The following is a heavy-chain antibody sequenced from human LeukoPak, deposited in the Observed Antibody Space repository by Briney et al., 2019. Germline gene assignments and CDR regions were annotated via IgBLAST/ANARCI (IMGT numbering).Heavy chain of an antibody. CDR2: IKSKTDGETT. CDR1: GVTFSNAW. V-gene: IGHV3-15*01. CDR3: TIYTYGVIDY. D-gene: IGHD5-18*01. J-gene: IGHJ4*02. Sequence: GGSLRLSCVASGVTFSNAWMSWVRQAPGKGLEWVGRIKSKTDGETTDYAAPVKGRFTISRDDSKNTLSLQMNGLKTEDTAVYYCTIYTYGVIDYWGQGTLVTVSS.